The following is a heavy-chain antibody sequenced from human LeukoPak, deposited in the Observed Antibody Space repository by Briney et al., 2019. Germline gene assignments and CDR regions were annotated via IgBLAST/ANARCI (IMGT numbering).Heavy chain of an antibody. CDR1: GFIFSDYW. CDR3: ARDVYGLGDY. J-gene: IGHJ4*02. Sequence: GGSLGLSCAASGFIFSDYWMHWVRHTPEKGLMWVSKVNSDGSAPQYAESVKGRFTISRDNAKNTLYLQMNSLRAEDTAVYYCARDVYGLGDYWGQGALVTVSS. CDR2: VNSDGSAP. D-gene: IGHD2-8*01. V-gene: IGHV3-74*03.